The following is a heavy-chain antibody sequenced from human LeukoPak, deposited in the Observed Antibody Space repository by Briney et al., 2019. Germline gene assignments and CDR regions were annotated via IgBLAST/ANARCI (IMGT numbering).Heavy chain of an antibody. V-gene: IGHV4-59*01. CDR1: GASTSSYY. Sequence: SETLSLTCTVSGASTSSYYWSWIRQPPGKGLEWIGYIYYSGNTNYNPSLKSRVTISVATSKNQFSLKLSSVTAADTAVYYCARRTVDPYYFDYWGQGTLVTVSS. CDR2: IYYSGNT. CDR3: ARRTVDPYYFDY. J-gene: IGHJ4*02. D-gene: IGHD4-17*01.